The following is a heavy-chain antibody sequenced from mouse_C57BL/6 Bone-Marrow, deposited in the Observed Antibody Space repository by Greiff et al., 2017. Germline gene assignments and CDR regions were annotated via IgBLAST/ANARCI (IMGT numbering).Heavy chain of an antibody. CDR1: GFTFSDYG. Sequence: EVKLMESGGGLVKPGGSLKLSCAASGFTFSDYGMHWVRQAPEKGLEWVAYISSGSSTIYYADTVKGRFTITRDNAKNTLFLQMTSLRSEDTAMYYCAKVSSSNYYAMDYWGQGTSVTVSS. D-gene: IGHD1-1*01. J-gene: IGHJ4*01. CDR3: AKVSSSNYYAMDY. V-gene: IGHV5-17*01. CDR2: ISSGSSTI.